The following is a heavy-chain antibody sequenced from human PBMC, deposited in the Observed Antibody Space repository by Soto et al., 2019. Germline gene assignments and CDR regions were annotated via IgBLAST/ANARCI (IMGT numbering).Heavy chain of an antibody. V-gene: IGHV1-18*01. CDR3: ARGRYGDY. J-gene: IGHJ4*02. D-gene: IGHD1-1*01. CDR1: GYGFTTYG. CDR2: ISAHNCNT. Sequence: QVHLVQSGAEVKKPGASVKVSCKGSGYGFTTYGITWVRQAPGQGREWMAWISAHNCNTNYAQKLQGRVTVTRDTSTSTAYMELRSLRSDDTAVYYCARGRYGDYWGQGALVTVSS.